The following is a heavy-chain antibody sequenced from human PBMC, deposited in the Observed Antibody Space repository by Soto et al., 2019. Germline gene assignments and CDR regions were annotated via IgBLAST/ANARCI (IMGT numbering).Heavy chain of an antibody. V-gene: IGHV3-30*04. J-gene: IGHJ4*02. D-gene: IGHD3-16*02. CDR1: GFTFSSYA. CDR2: ISSDGSNN. Sequence: QVQLVESGGGVVQPGRSLRLSCAASGFTFSSYAMHWVRQAPGKGLEWVTVISSDGSNNYYSDSVEGRFTISRDNSKNTLYLQMNSLRVDDTAIYYCARERGRTYPFDYWGQGTLVTVSS. CDR3: ARERGRTYPFDY.